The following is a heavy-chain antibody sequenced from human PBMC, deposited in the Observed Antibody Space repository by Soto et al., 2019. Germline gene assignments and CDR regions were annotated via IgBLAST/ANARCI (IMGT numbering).Heavy chain of an antibody. CDR3: ARQGDMGRGAHYYYYYGMDF. V-gene: IGHV4-30-4*01. Sequence: PSETLSLTCTVSGGSISSGDYYWSWIRQPPGKGLEWIGYIYYSGSTYYNPSLKSRVTISVDTSKNQFSLKLSSVTAADTAVYYCARQGDMGRGAHYYYYYGMDFWGQGSTVTVSS. D-gene: IGHD3-10*01. J-gene: IGHJ6*02. CDR1: GGSISSGDYY. CDR2: IYYSGST.